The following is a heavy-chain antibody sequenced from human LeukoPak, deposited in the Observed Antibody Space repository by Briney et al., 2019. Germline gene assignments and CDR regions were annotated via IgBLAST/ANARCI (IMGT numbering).Heavy chain of an antibody. CDR1: GFTFTGYY. CDR3: ARDYCSGGSCYSRIPDY. J-gene: IGHJ4*02. V-gene: IGHV1-2*06. Sequence: GGSLRLSCAASGFTFTGYYMHWVRQAPGQGLEWMGRINPNSGGTNYAQKFQGRVTMTRDTSISTAYMELSRLRSDDTAVYYCARDYCSGGSCYSRIPDYWGQGTLVTVSS. D-gene: IGHD2-15*01. CDR2: INPNSGGT.